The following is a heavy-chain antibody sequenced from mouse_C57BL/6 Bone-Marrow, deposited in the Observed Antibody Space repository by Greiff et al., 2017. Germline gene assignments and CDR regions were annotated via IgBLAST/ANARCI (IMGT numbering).Heavy chain of an antibody. D-gene: IGHD2-2*01. CDR3: ARGHYAYVVGAMDY. V-gene: IGHV5-16*01. J-gene: IGHJ4*01. Sequence: DVMLVESEGGLVQPGSSMKLSCTASGFTFSDYYMPWVRQVPEKGLEWVANINYDGSSTYYLDSLKSRFIISRDNASNILYLQMSSLKSEDTATLYCARGHYAYVVGAMDYGGQGTSVTVSS. CDR1: GFTFSDYY. CDR2: INYDGSST.